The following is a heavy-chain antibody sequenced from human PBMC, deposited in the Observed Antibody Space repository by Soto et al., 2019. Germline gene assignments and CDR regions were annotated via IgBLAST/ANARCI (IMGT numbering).Heavy chain of an antibody. CDR1: GFTFSNAW. CDR2: IKSKTDGGTT. CDR3: TTEGTYDTSPTHFDS. Sequence: EVQLVESGGGLVKPGGSLRLSCAASGFTFSNAWMTWVRQTPGKGREWVGRIKSKTDGGTTDYAAPVKGRFTISRADSENTLYLQMNSLKTEDTAVYYCTTEGTYDTSPTHFDSWGQGTLVTVSS. V-gene: IGHV3-15*01. J-gene: IGHJ4*02. D-gene: IGHD3-9*01.